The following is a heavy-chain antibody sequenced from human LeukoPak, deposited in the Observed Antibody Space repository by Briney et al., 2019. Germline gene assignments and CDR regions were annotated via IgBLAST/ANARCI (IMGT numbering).Heavy chain of an antibody. CDR3: ARELGEGAFDI. Sequence: GGSLRLSCAASGFTFSSYSMNWVRQAPGKGLEWVSSISSSSSYIYYADSVKGRFTISRNNAKNSLYLQMNSLRAEDTAVYYCARELGEGAFDIWGQGTMVTVSS. CDR1: GFTFSSYS. CDR2: ISSSSSYI. J-gene: IGHJ3*02. V-gene: IGHV3-21*01.